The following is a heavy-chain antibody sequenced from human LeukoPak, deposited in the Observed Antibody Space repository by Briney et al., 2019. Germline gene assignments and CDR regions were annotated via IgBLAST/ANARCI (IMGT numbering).Heavy chain of an antibody. V-gene: IGHV3-23*01. CDR2: ISGRGDRT. Sequence: GGSLTLSCAAYGFTLSSYAMSWVRQAAGKGLEWVSGISGRGDRTFYADSVKGRFTISRDNSKNTLYLQMNSLRAEDTAVYYCAKEQSSSGFFDYWGQGTLVTVSS. J-gene: IGHJ4*02. CDR3: AKEQSSSGFFDY. CDR1: GFTLSSYA. D-gene: IGHD6-6*01.